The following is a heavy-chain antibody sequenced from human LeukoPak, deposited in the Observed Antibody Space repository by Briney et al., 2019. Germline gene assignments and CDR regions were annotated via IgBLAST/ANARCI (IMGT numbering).Heavy chain of an antibody. CDR2: ISYDGSNK. Sequence: PGRSLRLSCAASGFTFSSYAMHWVRQAPGKGLEWVAVISYDGSNKYYADSVKGRFTISRDNSKNTLYLQMNSLRAEDTAVYYCARVPAGSSSWFPTPWGQGTLVTVSS. CDR3: ARVPAGSSSWFPTP. D-gene: IGHD6-13*01. J-gene: IGHJ5*02. V-gene: IGHV3-30-3*01. CDR1: GFTFSSYA.